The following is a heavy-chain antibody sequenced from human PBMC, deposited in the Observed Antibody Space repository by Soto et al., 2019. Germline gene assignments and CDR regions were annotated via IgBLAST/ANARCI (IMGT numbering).Heavy chain of an antibody. D-gene: IGHD3-22*01. J-gene: IGHJ3*02. V-gene: IGHV4-30-2*01. CDR1: GGSISSGGYS. CDR2: IYHSGST. Sequence: PSETLSLTCAVSGGSISSGGYSWSWIRQPPGKGLEWIGCIYHSGSTYYNPSLKSRVTISVDRSKNQFSLKLSSVTAADTAVYYCARGGYYYDSSGPTVAFDIWGQGTMVTVSS. CDR3: ARGGYYYDSSGPTVAFDI.